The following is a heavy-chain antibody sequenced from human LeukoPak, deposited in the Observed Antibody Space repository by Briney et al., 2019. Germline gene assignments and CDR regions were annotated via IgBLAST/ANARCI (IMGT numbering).Heavy chain of an antibody. CDR2: IYTSGST. CDR3: AREGFWSGYPLDY. J-gene: IGHJ4*02. Sequence: SETLSLTCTVSGGSISGTYYWSWIRQPAGKGLEWIGRIYTSGSTNYNPSLKSRVTMSVDTSKNQFSLKLSSVTAADTAVYYCAREGFWSGYPLDYWGQGTLVTVSS. V-gene: IGHV4-4*07. CDR1: GGSISGTYY. D-gene: IGHD3-3*01.